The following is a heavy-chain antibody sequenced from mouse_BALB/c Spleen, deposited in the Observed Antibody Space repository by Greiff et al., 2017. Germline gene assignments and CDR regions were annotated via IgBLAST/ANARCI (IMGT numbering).Heavy chain of an antibody. CDR3: VPYYYGSSYGAY. V-gene: IGHV14-3*02. CDR1: GFNIKDTY. CDR2: IDPANGNT. J-gene: IGHJ3*01. Sequence: VQLQQSGAELVKPGASVKLSCTASGFNIKDTYMHWVKQRPEQGLEWIGRIDPANGNTKYDPKFQGKATITADTSSNTAYLQLSSLTSEDTAVCYCVPYYYGSSYGAYWGQGTLVTVSA. D-gene: IGHD1-1*01.